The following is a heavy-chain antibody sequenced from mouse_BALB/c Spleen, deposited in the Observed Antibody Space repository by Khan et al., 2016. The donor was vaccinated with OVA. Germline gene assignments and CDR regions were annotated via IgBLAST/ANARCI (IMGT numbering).Heavy chain of an antibody. Sequence: QIQLVQSGPGLVAPSQSLSITCTVSGFSLTSHGVHWVRQPPGKGLEWLGVIWAGGSTNYNSALMSRLSISTDSSKSQVFLKMNSLQTDDTAIYYCDRKRGPDYFDYWGQGTTLTVSS. CDR1: GFSLTSHG. V-gene: IGHV2-9*02. CDR3: DRKRGPDYFDY. D-gene: IGHD3-3*01. J-gene: IGHJ2*01. CDR2: IWAGGST.